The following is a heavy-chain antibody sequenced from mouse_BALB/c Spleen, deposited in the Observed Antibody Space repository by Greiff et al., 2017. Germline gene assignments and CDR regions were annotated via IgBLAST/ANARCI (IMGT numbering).Heavy chain of an antibody. D-gene: IGHD1-1*01. J-gene: IGHJ2*01. CDR3: ARGYYGSSSFDY. CDR2: ISSGGST. CDR1: GFTFSSYA. V-gene: IGHV5-6-5*01. Sequence: DVMLVESGGGLVKPGGSLKLSCAASGFTFSSYAMSWVRQTPEKRLEWVASISSGGSTYYPDSVKGRFTISRDNARNILYLQMSSLRSEDTAMYYCARGYYGSSSFDYWGQGTTLTVSS.